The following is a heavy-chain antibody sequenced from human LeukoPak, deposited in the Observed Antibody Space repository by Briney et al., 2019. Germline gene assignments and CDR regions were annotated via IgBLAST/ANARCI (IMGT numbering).Heavy chain of an antibody. CDR2: LYTSGST. J-gene: IGHJ3*02. CDR3: AKSNGYGLVDI. CDR1: GGSISSYY. D-gene: IGHD3-10*01. V-gene: IGHV4-4*07. Sequence: SETLSLTCTVSGGSISSYYWNWIRQPAGKGLEWIGRLYTSGSTNYNPSLKSRVTMSVDTSKNQFSLKLTSVTAADTAVYYCAKSNGYGLVDIWGQGTMVTVSS.